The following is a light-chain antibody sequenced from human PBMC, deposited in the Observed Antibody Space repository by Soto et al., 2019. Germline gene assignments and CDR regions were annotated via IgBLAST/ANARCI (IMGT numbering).Light chain of an antibody. V-gene: IGLV2-14*01. Sequence: QSVLTQPASVSGSPGQSITISCTGTSSDVGNYNYVSWYQQHPGKAPKLMIYDVSNRPSGVSNRFSGSKSGNTASLTISGLQAEDEADYYCSSYTSSRTLVFGTVTKLTVL. CDR1: SSDVGNYNY. CDR2: DVS. CDR3: SSYTSSRTLV. J-gene: IGLJ1*01.